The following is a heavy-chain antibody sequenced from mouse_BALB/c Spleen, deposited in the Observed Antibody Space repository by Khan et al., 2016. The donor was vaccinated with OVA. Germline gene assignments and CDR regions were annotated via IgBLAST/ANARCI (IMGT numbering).Heavy chain of an antibody. CDR1: VYTFSNSW. J-gene: IGHJ3*01. CDR2: IFPGNENA. D-gene: IGHD1-1*01. Sequence: QVQLQQSGAELVRPGSSVKISCKASVYTFSNSWMNWVKQRPGQGLEWIGQIFPGNENADYNGKFKGKATLTADKSSRTAYMQLTSLTSEDSAFYFCARYFGSRFAYWGQGTLVTVSA. CDR3: ARYFGSRFAY. V-gene: IGHV1-80*01.